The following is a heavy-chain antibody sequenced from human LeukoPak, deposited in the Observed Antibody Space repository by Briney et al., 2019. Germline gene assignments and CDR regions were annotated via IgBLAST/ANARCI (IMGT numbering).Heavy chain of an antibody. Sequence: DPSETLSLACTVSGASISSYYWSWIPQPPGKGLEWIGYIYYSGSTNYNPSLKSRVTISVDTSKNQFSLKLSSVSAADTAVYYCARDDSSGFLDYWGQGTLVTVSS. D-gene: IGHD5-12*01. J-gene: IGHJ4*02. CDR2: IYYSGST. V-gene: IGHV4-59*01. CDR3: ARDDSSGFLDY. CDR1: GASISSYY.